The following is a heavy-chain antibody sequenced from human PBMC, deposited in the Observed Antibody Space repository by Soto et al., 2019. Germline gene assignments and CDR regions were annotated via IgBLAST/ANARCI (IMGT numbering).Heavy chain of an antibody. V-gene: IGHV3-30*18. Sequence: QVQLVESGGGVVQPGRSLRLSCAASGFTFSSYGMHWVRQAPGKGLEWVAVISYDGSNKYYADSVKGRFTISRDNSKNTLYLQMNSLRAEDTAVYYCAKDHRIYYVSSGYQLGLRDVLLLWFSYGMDVWGQGTTVTVSS. CDR2: ISYDGSNK. CDR1: GFTFSSYG. CDR3: AKDHRIYYVSSGYQLGLRDVLLLWFSYGMDV. J-gene: IGHJ6*02. D-gene: IGHD3-22*01.